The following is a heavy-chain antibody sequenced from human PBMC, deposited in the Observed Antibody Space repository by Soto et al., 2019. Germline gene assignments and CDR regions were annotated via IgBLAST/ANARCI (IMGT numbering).Heavy chain of an antibody. CDR1: GYTFTSYY. CDR3: ARDPMKRGGDKDRTDY. V-gene: IGHV1-46*01. J-gene: IGHJ4*02. D-gene: IGHD3-16*01. CDR2: INPSGGST. Sequence: QVQLVQSGAEVKKPGASVKVSCKASGYTFTSYYMHWVRQAPGQGLEWMGIINPSGGSTSYAQKFQGRVTMTRDTSTSTVYMELSSLRSEDTAVYYCARDPMKRGGDKDRTDYWGQGTLVTVSS.